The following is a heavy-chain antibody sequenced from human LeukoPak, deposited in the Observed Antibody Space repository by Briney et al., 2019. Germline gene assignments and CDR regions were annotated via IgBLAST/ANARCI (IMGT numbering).Heavy chain of an antibody. CDR2: IYYSGST. Sequence: SETLSLTCTVSGGSISSSYSYWGWIRQPPGKGLEWIGNIYYSGSTYYNPSLKSRVTISVDTSKNQFSLKLSSVTAADTAVYYCARDPSFKGYFDYWGQGTLVTVSS. J-gene: IGHJ4*02. CDR1: GGSISSSYSY. V-gene: IGHV4-39*07. CDR3: ARDPSFKGYFDY.